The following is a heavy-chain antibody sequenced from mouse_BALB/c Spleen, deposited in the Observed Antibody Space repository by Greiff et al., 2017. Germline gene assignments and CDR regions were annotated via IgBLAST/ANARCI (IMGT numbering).Heavy chain of an antibody. J-gene: IGHJ3*01. D-gene: IGHD2-1*01. CDR1: GFNIKDTY. CDR3: ARREDGNYMFAY. CDR2: IDPANGNT. V-gene: IGHV14-3*02. Sequence: EVQLQESGAELVKPGASVKLSCTASGFNIKDTYMHWVKQRPEQGLEWIGRIDPANGNTKYDPKFQGKATITADTSSNTAYLQLSSLTSEDSAVYYCARREDGNYMFAYWGQGTLVTVSA.